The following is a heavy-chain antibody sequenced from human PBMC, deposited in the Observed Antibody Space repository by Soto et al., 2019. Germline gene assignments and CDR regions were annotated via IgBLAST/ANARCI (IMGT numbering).Heavy chain of an antibody. Sequence: EVELVESGGVLVKPGGSLRLSCAASGFAFTNAWMSWVRQAPGKALEWVGRIRSKIDGGTTDYAAPVKGRFTISRDDSKNTLYLQMNSLKTEDTAVYYCTTVAYDEYVSDYWGRGTLVTVSS. CDR1: GFAFTNAW. J-gene: IGHJ4*02. V-gene: IGHV3-15*01. CDR2: IRSKIDGGTT. CDR3: TTVAYDEYVSDY. D-gene: IGHD4-17*01.